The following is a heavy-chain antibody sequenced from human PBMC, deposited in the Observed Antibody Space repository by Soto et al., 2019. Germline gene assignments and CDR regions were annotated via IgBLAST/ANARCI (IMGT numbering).Heavy chain of an antibody. CDR3: AKDADRLGELWGYFQN. CDR1: GINFNDYW. D-gene: IGHD2-21*01. J-gene: IGHJ1*01. V-gene: IGHV3-7*03. Sequence: GGSLRLSCAASGINFNDYWMSWVRQAPGKGLEWVANIKEDGSSKYYVDSVKGRFTISRDNAKNSLYLQMNSLRAEDTALYYCAKDADRLGELWGYFQNWGQGTPVTVSS. CDR2: IKEDGSSK.